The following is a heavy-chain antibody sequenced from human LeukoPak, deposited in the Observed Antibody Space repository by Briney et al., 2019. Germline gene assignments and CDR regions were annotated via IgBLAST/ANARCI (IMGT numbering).Heavy chain of an antibody. CDR1: GFTFSIYS. D-gene: IGHD3-22*01. CDR2: IDSSSYNI. V-gene: IGHV3-21*01. J-gene: IGHJ4*02. Sequence: GGPLRLSCAASGFTFSIYSMNWVRQAPGKGLEWVSSIDSSSYNIYYADSVKGRFTISRDNAQSSVFLQMNSLRAEDTAVYYCARDLAYYYDRNYDWGQGTLVTVSS. CDR3: ARDLAYYYDRNYD.